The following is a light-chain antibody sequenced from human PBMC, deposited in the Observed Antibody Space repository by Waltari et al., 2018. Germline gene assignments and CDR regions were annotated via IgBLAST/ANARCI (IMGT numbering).Light chain of an antibody. J-gene: IGKJ2*01. V-gene: IGKV3-20*01. CDR3: QQYGSSPLT. CDR1: QSISSNY. Sequence: EILLTQSPGTLPLSPGERATLSCRASQSISSNYLAWYQQKPGQAPRLLIYGASSRATGIPDRFSGSGYDTDFTLTVSRLESEDFGVYYCQQYGSSPLTFGQGTKVEIK. CDR2: GAS.